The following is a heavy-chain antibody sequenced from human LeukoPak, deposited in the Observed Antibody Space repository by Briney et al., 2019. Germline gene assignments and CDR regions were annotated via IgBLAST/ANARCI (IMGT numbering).Heavy chain of an antibody. J-gene: IGHJ6*02. CDR1: GFTFSSYT. D-gene: IGHD2-15*01. CDR2: ISSSASYI. V-gene: IGHV3-21*01. Sequence: GGSLRLSCAASGFTFSSYTMNWVRQAPGKGLEWVSSISSSASYIYYADSVKGRLTISRDNAKNSLYLQMTSLRAEDTAIYYCARDPTPRYCSGGSCYTHYGMDVWGQGTTVTVSS. CDR3: ARDPTPRYCSGGSCYTHYGMDV.